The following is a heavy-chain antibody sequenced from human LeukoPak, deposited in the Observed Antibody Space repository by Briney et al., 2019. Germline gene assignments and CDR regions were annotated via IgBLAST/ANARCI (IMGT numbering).Heavy chain of an antibody. Sequence: ASVKVSCKASGYTFTSYYMHWVRQAPGQGLEWMGIINPSGGSTSYAQKFQGQVTISADKSITTAYLQWSSLKASDTAMYYCARSYGPTHSDYWGQGTLVTVSS. CDR3: ARSYGPTHSDY. CDR2: INPSGGST. CDR1: GYTFTSYY. V-gene: IGHV1-46*01. D-gene: IGHD3-10*01. J-gene: IGHJ4*02.